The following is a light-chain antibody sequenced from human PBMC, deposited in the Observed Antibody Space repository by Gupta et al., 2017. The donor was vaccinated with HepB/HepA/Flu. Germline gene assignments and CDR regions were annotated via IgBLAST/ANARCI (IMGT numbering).Light chain of an antibody. CDR3: HQECSSVWT. V-gene: IGKV3-20*01. CDR2: GAS. CDR1: QSVSSSY. J-gene: IGKJ1*01. Sequence: EIVLTQSPGTLSLSPGERATLSCRASQSVSSSYLAWFQQKPGQAPRLLIFGASSRATGVPDRFSGSGSGTEFTLTISRLEPEDFAVYYCHQECSSVWTFGEGTMVEIK.